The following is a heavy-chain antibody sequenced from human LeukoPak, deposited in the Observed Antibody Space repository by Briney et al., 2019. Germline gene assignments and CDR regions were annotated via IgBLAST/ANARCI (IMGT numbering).Heavy chain of an antibody. D-gene: IGHD4-17*01. V-gene: IGHV3-30*18. Sequence: PGGSLRLSCAASGFTFSNYGMHWVRQAPGKGLEWVALISYDGSNKYYADSVKGRFTISRDNSKNTLYLQMNSLRAEYTAVYYCAKVVSMIAYGDHFDYWGQGTLVTVSS. CDR3: AKVVSMIAYGDHFDY. CDR1: GFTFSNYG. J-gene: IGHJ4*02. CDR2: ISYDGSNK.